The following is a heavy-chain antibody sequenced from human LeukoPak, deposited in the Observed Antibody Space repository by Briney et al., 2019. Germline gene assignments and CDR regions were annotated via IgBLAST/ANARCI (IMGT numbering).Heavy chain of an antibody. Sequence: ASVKVSCKACGYTFTGYYMHWVRQAPGQGLEGLGWINPNSGGTNYAQKFQGRLNMTRDTSLRTAHVDLSSVRSGHTAVYFCAKYYRGFDHWGQGTLVTVSS. CDR3: AKYYRGFDH. CDR2: INPNSGGT. D-gene: IGHD2/OR15-2a*01. CDR1: GYTFTGYY. J-gene: IGHJ5*02. V-gene: IGHV1-2*02.